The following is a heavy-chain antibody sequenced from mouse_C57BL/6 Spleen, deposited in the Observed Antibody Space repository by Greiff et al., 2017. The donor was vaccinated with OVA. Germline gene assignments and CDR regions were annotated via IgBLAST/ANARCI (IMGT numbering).Heavy chain of an antibody. V-gene: IGHV1-9*01. D-gene: IGHD2-1*01. J-gene: IGHJ4*01. CDR2: ILPGSGST. Sequence: VQLQQSGAELMKPGASVKLSCKATGYTFTGYWIEWVKQRPGHGLEWIGEILPGSGSTNYNEKFKGKATFTADTSSNTAYMQLSSLTTEDSAIYYCAREGLYYGNYLYAMDYWGQGTSVTVSS. CDR3: AREGLYYGNYLYAMDY. CDR1: GYTFTGYW.